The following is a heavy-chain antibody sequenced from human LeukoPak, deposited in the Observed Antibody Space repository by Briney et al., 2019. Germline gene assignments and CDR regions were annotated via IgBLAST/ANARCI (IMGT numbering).Heavy chain of an antibody. CDR1: GFTFSTHG. V-gene: IGHV3-30*03. D-gene: IGHD2-21*01. Sequence: GGSLRLSCAASGFTFSTHGMHWVRQAPGKGLEWVAVISYDGDNKYFADSVKGRFTISRDNSKNTLYLQMNSLRAEDTAVYYCATYHAPRRSFDYWGQGTLVTVSS. J-gene: IGHJ4*02. CDR2: ISYDGDNK. CDR3: ATYHAPRRSFDY.